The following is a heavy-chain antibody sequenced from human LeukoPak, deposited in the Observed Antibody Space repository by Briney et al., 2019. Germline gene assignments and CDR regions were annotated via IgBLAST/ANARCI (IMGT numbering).Heavy chain of an antibody. J-gene: IGHJ4*02. D-gene: IGHD3-22*01. CDR1: GGSISSGSYY. V-gene: IGHV4-61*02. Sequence: SETLSLTCTVSGGSISSGSYYWSWIRQPAGKGLEWIGRIYTSGSTNYNPSLKSRVTISVDTSKNQFSLKLSSVTAADTAVYYCARAIKDGYYSRVYYFDYWGQGTLVTVSS. CDR2: IYTSGST. CDR3: ARAIKDGYYSRVYYFDY.